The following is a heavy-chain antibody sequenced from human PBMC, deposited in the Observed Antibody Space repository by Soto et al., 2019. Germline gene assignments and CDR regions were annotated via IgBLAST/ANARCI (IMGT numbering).Heavy chain of an antibody. J-gene: IGHJ4*02. D-gene: IGHD2-15*01. V-gene: IGHV4-30-2*01. Sequence: QLQLQESGSGLVKPSQTLSLTCAVSGGSISSGGYSWSWIRQPPEKGLEWIGYIYHSGSSYYNPSLKSRVTISVDRSKNQFSLSLSSVTAADTAEYYCARAPPRARYSYFDYWGQGTLVTVS. CDR3: ARAPPRARYSYFDY. CDR2: IYHSGSS. CDR1: GGSISSGGYS.